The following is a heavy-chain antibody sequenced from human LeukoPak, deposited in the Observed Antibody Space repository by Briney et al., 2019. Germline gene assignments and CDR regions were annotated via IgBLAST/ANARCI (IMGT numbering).Heavy chain of an antibody. Sequence: PSETLSLTCTVSGGSISYYYWGWIRQPPGKGLEWIGSIYYSGSTNYNPSLKSRVTISVDTSKNQFSLKLSSVTAADTAVYYCARRGYSNYDPFDYWGQGTLVTVSS. CDR3: ARRGYSNYDPFDY. CDR1: GGSISYYY. CDR2: IYYSGST. V-gene: IGHV4-39*01. J-gene: IGHJ4*02. D-gene: IGHD4-11*01.